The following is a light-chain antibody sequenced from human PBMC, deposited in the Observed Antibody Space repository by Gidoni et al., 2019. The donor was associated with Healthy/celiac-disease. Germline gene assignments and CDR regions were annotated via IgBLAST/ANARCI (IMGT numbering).Light chain of an antibody. V-gene: IGKV3D-15*01. CDR1: QSVNSN. J-gene: IGKJ3*01. CDR2: GAS. CDR3: QQYNNWPLFT. Sequence: ATLSCRASQSVNSNLAWYQQKPGQAPRLLIYGASTRATGIPARFSGSGSGTEFTLTISSLQSEDFAVYYCQQYNNWPLFTFGPGTKVDIK.